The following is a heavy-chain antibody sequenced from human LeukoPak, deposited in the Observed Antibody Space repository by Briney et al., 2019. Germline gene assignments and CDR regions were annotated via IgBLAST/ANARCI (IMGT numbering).Heavy chain of an antibody. J-gene: IGHJ4*02. CDR3: ARGPLGELNGDRLFDY. Sequence: SETLSLTCAVYGGSFSGYSWSWIRQPPGKGLEWIGYIYHSGSTYYNPSLKSRVTISVDRSKNQFSLKLSSVTAADTAVYYCARGPLGELNGDRLFDYWGQGTLVTVSS. V-gene: IGHV4-30-2*01. CDR2: IYHSGST. D-gene: IGHD7-27*01. CDR1: GGSFSGYS.